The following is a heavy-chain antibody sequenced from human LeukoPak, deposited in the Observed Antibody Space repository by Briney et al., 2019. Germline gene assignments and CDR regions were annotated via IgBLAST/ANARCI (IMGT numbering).Heavy chain of an antibody. D-gene: IGHD4-23*01. CDR2: INHSGST. CDR1: GGSFSGYY. Sequence: SENLSLTCAVYGGSFSGYYWSWIRQPPGKGLEWIGEINHSGSTNYNPSLKSRVTISVDTSKNQFSLKLSSVTAADTAVYYCARTYGGNSRNYYYGMDVWGQGTTVTVSS. J-gene: IGHJ6*02. V-gene: IGHV4-34*01. CDR3: ARTYGGNSRNYYYGMDV.